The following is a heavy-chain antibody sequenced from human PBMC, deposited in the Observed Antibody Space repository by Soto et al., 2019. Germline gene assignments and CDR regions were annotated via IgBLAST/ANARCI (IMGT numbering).Heavy chain of an antibody. Sequence: GASVKVSCKASGNTFASHGFSWVRQAPGQGLEWMGWISGFNGQTNYALKFQGRVTLTTDTSTSTAYMELRSLRSDDTAVYFCAIVDSGGVAVVRSYWGRGSLVPVSS. CDR2: ISGFNGQT. J-gene: IGHJ4*02. V-gene: IGHV1-18*01. D-gene: IGHD2-8*02. CDR3: AIVDSGGVAVVRSY. CDR1: GNTFASHG.